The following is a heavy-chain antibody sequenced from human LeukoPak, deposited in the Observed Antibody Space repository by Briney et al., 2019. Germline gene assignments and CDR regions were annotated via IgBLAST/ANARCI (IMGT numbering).Heavy chain of an antibody. CDR2: ISSSGSTI. CDR3: ARAGAVTGYYSPYTIPQIGFGY. V-gene: IGHV3-48*03. J-gene: IGHJ4*02. Sequence: GGSLRLSCAASGFTFSSYEMNWVRQAPGKGLEWVSYISSSGSTIYYADSVKGRFTISRDNAKNSLYLQMNSLRAEDTAVYYCARAGAVTGYYSPYTIPQIGFGYWGQGTLVTVSS. CDR1: GFTFSSYE. D-gene: IGHD3-9*01.